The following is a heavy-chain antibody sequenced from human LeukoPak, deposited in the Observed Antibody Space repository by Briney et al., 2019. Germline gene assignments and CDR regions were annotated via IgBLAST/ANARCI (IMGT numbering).Heavy chain of an antibody. D-gene: IGHD6-13*01. CDR1: GGSFSGYY. Sequence: PSETLSLTCAVYGGSFSGYYWSWIRQPPGKGLEWIGSIYYRGSTYYNPSLKGRVTISVDTSKNQFSLKLTSVTAADTAVYYCARLPEPGIAAAGAFDYWGQGTLVTVSS. CDR3: ARLPEPGIAAAGAFDY. J-gene: IGHJ4*02. V-gene: IGHV4-34*01. CDR2: IYYRGST.